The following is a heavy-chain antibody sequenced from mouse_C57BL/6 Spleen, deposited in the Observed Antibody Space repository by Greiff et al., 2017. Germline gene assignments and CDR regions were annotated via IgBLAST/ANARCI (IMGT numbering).Heavy chain of an antibody. CDR2: IRSRSNNYAT. V-gene: IGHV10-1*01. Sequence: EVQLVESGGGLVQPKGSLKLSCAASGFSFNTYAMNWVRQGPGKGLEWVARIRSRSNNYATYYADSVKDRFTISRDDSESMLYLQMNNLKTEDTAMYYCVRQEGAMDYWGQGTSVTVSS. J-gene: IGHJ4*01. CDR3: VRQEGAMDY. CDR1: GFSFNTYA.